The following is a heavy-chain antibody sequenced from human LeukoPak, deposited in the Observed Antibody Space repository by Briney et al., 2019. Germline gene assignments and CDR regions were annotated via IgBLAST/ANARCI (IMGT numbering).Heavy chain of an antibody. Sequence: GGSLRLSCAASGFTFSSYEMNWVRQAPGKGLEWVSVIYSGGSTYYADSVKGRFTISRDNSKNTLYLQMNSRRAEDTAVYYCARDHPPHYWGQGTLVTVSS. CDR2: IYSGGST. CDR1: GFTFSSYE. CDR3: ARDHPPHY. J-gene: IGHJ4*02. V-gene: IGHV3-53*01.